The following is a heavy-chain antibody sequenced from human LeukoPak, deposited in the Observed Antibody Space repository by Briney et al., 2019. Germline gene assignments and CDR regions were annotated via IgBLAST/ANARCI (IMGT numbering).Heavy chain of an antibody. Sequence: ASVKVSCKASGYTLTSYYMHWVRQAPGQGLEWMGIINPSGGSTSYAQKFQGRVTMTRDTSTSTVYMELSSLRSEDTAVYYCARHLKRAGYNWGHFGRAFDIWGQGTMVTVSS. CDR1: GYTLTSYY. J-gene: IGHJ3*02. CDR3: ARHLKRAGYNWGHFGRAFDI. CDR2: INPSGGST. V-gene: IGHV1-46*01. D-gene: IGHD5-24*01.